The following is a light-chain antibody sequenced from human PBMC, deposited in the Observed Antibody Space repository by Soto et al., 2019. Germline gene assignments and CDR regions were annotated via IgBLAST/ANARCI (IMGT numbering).Light chain of an antibody. CDR3: SSYAGSNIV. V-gene: IGLV2-8*01. J-gene: IGLJ1*01. CDR1: SRDVGGYDY. Sequence: QSVLTQPPSASGSPGQSVTISCTGTSRDVGGYDYVSWYQQHPDKAPKLMIYEVNKRPSGVPDRFSGSKSGNTASLTVSGLQAEDEADYYCSSYAGSNIVFGTGTKLTVL. CDR2: EVN.